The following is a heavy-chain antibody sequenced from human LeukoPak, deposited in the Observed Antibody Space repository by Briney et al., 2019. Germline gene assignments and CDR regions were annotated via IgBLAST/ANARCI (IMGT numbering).Heavy chain of an antibody. J-gene: IGHJ4*02. V-gene: IGHV3-21*01. Sequence: GGSLRLSCAASGFAFSTYNMNWVRQAPGKGLEWVSSISFSSSDIYYADSVKGRFTISRDNAKNSLYLQMNSLRAEDTAVYYCARGGSYPGYWGQGTLVTVSS. CDR3: ARGGSYPGY. CDR2: ISFSSSDI. D-gene: IGHD1-26*01. CDR1: GFAFSTYN.